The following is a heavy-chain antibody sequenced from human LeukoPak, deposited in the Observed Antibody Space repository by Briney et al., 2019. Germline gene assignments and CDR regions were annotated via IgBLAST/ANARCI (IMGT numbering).Heavy chain of an antibody. Sequence: ASVKVSCKASGGVFTTYAISWVRQAPGQGLEWMGSIIPFLGTTNYAQKFQGRVTITTDESTSTAYMELSSLRSEDTAVYYCARGVVPVYWYFDLWGRGTLVTVSS. CDR3: ARGVVPVYWYFDL. CDR2: IIPFLGTT. CDR1: GGVFTTYA. J-gene: IGHJ2*01. V-gene: IGHV1-69*11. D-gene: IGHD2-2*01.